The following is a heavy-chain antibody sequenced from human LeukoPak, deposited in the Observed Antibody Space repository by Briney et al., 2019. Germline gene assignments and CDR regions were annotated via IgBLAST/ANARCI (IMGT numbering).Heavy chain of an antibody. CDR2: INHSGST. V-gene: IGHV4-34*01. CDR1: GGSFSGYY. D-gene: IGHD3-10*01. Sequence: SETLSLTCAVYGGSFSGYYWSWIRQPPGKGLEWIGEINHSGSTNYNPSLKSRVTISVDTSKNQFSLKLSSVTAADTAVYYCARNGERITMVRGVSRAGWFDPWGQGTLVTVSS. CDR3: ARNGERITMVRGVSRAGWFDP. J-gene: IGHJ5*02.